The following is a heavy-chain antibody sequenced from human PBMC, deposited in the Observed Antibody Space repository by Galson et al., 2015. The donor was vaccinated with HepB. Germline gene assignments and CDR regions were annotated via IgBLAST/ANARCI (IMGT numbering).Heavy chain of an antibody. CDR1: GGSISSYY. CDR3: ARGPNNFDY. J-gene: IGHJ4*02. CDR2: IYYSGTT. V-gene: IGHV4-59*07. Sequence: DTLSLTCTVSGGSISSYYWSWIRQPPGRGLEWIGYIYYSGTTNYSPSLKSRVTISVDTSKNQFSLKMYSVTAADTAVFYCARGPNNFDYWGQGTLVTVSS. D-gene: IGHD2-8*01.